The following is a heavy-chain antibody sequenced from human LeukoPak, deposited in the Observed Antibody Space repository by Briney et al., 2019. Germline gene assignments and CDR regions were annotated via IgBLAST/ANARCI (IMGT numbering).Heavy chain of an antibody. CDR3: ARGDSYGDYFDY. V-gene: IGHV1-8*01. CDR1: GYTFTSYD. J-gene: IGHJ4*02. Sequence: ASVKVSCKASGYTFTSYDINWVRQATGQGLEWMGWMNPNSGNTGYAQKFQGRVTMTRNTSISTAYMGLSSLRSEDTAVYYCARGDSYGDYFDYWGQGTLVTVSS. CDR2: MNPNSGNT. D-gene: IGHD4-17*01.